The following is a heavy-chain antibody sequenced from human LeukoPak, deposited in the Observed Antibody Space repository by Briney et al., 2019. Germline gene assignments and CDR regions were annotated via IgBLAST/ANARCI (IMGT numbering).Heavy chain of an antibody. Sequence: PSETLSLTCAVYGGSSSGYYWSWIRQPPGKGLEWIGEINHSGSTNYNPSLKSRVTISVDTSKNQFSLKLSSVTAADTAVYYCARGDGSGSYSYFDYWGQGTLVTVSS. D-gene: IGHD3-10*01. CDR2: INHSGST. V-gene: IGHV4-34*01. CDR1: GGSSSGYY. J-gene: IGHJ4*02. CDR3: ARGDGSGSYSYFDY.